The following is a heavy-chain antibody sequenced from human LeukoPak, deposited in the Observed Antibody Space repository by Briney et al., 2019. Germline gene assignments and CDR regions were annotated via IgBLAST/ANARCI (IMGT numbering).Heavy chain of an antibody. CDR2: IYYSGST. D-gene: IGHD3-10*01. Sequence: SETLSLTCTVSGGSISSGDYYWSWIRQPPGKGLEWIGYIYYSGSTYYNPSLKSRVTISVDKSKNQFSLKLSSVTAADTAVYYCARSSDYYGSGNPIDYWGQGTLVTVSS. V-gene: IGHV4-30-4*01. CDR3: ARSSDYYGSGNPIDY. J-gene: IGHJ4*02. CDR1: GGSISSGDYY.